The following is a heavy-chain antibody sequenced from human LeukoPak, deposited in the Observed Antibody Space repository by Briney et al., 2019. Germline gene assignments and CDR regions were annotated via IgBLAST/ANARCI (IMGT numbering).Heavy chain of an antibody. J-gene: IGHJ4*02. CDR3: ARDEENFWSGSDFDY. V-gene: IGHV3-48*01. CDR2: ISSSSSTI. CDR1: GFTFSSYS. Sequence: PGGSLRLSCAASGFTFSSYSMNWVRQAPGKGLEWVSYISSSSSTIYYAESVKRLFTISRDNAKNSLHLQMNSLRAEDTAVYYCARDEENFWSGSDFDYWGQGTLVTVSS. D-gene: IGHD3-3*01.